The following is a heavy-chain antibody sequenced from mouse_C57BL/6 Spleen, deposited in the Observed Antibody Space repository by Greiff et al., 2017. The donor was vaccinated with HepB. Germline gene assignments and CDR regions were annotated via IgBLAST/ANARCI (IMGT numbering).Heavy chain of an antibody. CDR3: ARGLGRYFDD. V-gene: IGHV1-77*01. D-gene: IGHD4-1*01. CDR1: GYTFTDYY. Sequence: QVQLQQSGAELVKPGASVKLSCMASGYTFTDYYINWVKQRPGQGLEGIGKIGPGSGSTYYNEKFMGKATLTADKSSSTAYMQLSSLTSEDSAVYCCARGLGRYFDDWGQGTTLTVSS. J-gene: IGHJ2*01. CDR2: IGPGSGST.